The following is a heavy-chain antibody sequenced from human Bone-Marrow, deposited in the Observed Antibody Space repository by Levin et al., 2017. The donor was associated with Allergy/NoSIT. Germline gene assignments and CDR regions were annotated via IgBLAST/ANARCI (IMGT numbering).Heavy chain of an antibody. CDR1: GYTFNTNA. CDR2: ISAYSGKT. Sequence: GESLKISCKTSGYTFNTNAITWVRQAPGQGLEWMGWISAYSGKTDHSQKLQGRLTRTTDTSTNTAYMELRNLKSDDTAIYFCARRKDYPDYWGQGTLVTVSS. V-gene: IGHV1-18*04. J-gene: IGHJ4*02. CDR3: ARRKDYPDY.